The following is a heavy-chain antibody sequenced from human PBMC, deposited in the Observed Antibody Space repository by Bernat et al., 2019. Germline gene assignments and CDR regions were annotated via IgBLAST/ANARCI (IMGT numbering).Heavy chain of an antibody. CDR3: ARGGEGQQLVLVY. J-gene: IGHJ4*02. CDR1: GGSFGGYY. D-gene: IGHD6-13*01. V-gene: IGHV4-34*01. Sequence: QVQLQQWGAGLLKPSETLSLTCAVYGGSFGGYYWSWIRQPPGKGLEWIGEINHSGGTNYNPSLKSRVTISVDTSKNQFSLKLSSVTAADTAVYYCARGGEGQQLVLVYWGQGTLVTVSS. CDR2: INHSGGT.